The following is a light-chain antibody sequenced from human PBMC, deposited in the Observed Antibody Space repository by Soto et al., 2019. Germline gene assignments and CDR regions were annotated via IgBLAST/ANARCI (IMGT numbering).Light chain of an antibody. J-gene: IGLJ2*01. CDR3: ATWDSSLGAGV. CDR1: SSDVGGYNY. Sequence: QSALTQPRSVSGSPGQSVTISCTGTSSDVGGYNYVSWYQQHPGKAPKLMIYDVSKRPSGIPDRFSGSKSGTSATLDITGLQTGDAAAYYCATWDSSLGAGVFGGGTKVTVL. CDR2: DVS. V-gene: IGLV2-11*01.